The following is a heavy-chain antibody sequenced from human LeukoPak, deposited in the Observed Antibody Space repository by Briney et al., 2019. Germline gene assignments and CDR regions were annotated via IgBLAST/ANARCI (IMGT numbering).Heavy chain of an antibody. V-gene: IGHV3-48*03. D-gene: IGHD4-23*01. J-gene: IGHJ4*02. CDR2: ISSSGNTI. CDR1: GFTFSSYE. CDR3: ARTVARIGY. Sequence: GGSLRLSCAASGFTFSSYEMNWVRQAPGKGLEWVSHISSSGNTIYYTDSVKGRFTISRDNSKNLLYLQMNSPKAEDTAIYYCARTVARIGYWGQGTLVAVSS.